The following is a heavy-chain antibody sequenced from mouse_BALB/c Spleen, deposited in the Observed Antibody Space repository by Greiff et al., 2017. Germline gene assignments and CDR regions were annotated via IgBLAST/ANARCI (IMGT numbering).Heavy chain of an antibody. CDR1: GFTFSSYT. D-gene: IGHD2-3*01. CDR2: ISNGGGST. J-gene: IGHJ4*01. CDR3: AIYDDAMDY. Sequence: DVKLVESGGGLVQPGGSLKLSCAASGFTFSSYTMSWVRQTPEKRLEWVAYISNGGGSTYYPDTVKGRFTISRDNAKNTLYLQMSSLKSEDTAMYYCAIYDDAMDYWGQGTSVTVSS. V-gene: IGHV5-12-2*01.